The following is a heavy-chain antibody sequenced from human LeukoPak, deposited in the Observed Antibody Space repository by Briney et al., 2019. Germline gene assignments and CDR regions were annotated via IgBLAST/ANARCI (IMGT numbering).Heavy chain of an antibody. CDR2: IYYSGST. D-gene: IGHD6-13*01. CDR3: AGQGYSSSWAAEYFQN. CDR1: GGSISSGDYY. Sequence: PSQTLSLTCTVSGGSISSGDYYWSWICQPPGKGLEWIGYIYYSGSTYYNPSLKSRVTISIDTSKNQFSLKLSSVTAADPAVYYCAGQGYSSSWAAEYFQNWGQGTLVTVSS. V-gene: IGHV4-30-4*01. J-gene: IGHJ1*01.